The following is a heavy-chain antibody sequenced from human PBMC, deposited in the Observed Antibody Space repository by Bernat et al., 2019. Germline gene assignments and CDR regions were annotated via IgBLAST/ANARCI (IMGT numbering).Heavy chain of an antibody. V-gene: IGHV1-3*01. J-gene: IGHJ4*02. CDR1: GYTFTSYA. Sequence: QVQLVQSGAEVKKPGASVKVSCMASGYTFTSYAMHWVRQAPGQRLEWMGWINAGNGNTKYSQKFQGRVTITRDTSASTAYMELSSLRSEDTAVYYCARIEYSSSSTGYWGQGTLVTVSS. CDR3: ARIEYSSSSTGY. D-gene: IGHD6-6*01. CDR2: INAGNGNT.